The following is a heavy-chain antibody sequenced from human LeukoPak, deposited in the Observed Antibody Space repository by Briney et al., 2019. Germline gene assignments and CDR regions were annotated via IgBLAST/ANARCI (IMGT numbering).Heavy chain of an antibody. J-gene: IGHJ4*02. Sequence: PSETLSLTCTVSGGSISSYYWSWIRQPPGKGLEWIGYIYYSGSTNYNPSLKSRVTISVDTPKNQFSLNLSSVTAADTAMYYCARAVGTSRNFFDYWGQGTLVTVSS. V-gene: IGHV4-59*12. CDR3: ARAVGTSRNFFDY. CDR2: IYYSGST. CDR1: GGSISSYY. D-gene: IGHD4-23*01.